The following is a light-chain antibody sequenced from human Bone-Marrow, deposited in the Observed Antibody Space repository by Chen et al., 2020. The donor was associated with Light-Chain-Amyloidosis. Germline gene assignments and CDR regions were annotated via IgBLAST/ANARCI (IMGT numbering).Light chain of an antibody. CDR2: RDT. CDR1: DLPTKY. Sequence: SYELPQPPSVSVSPGQTARITCSGDDLPTKYAYWYRQKPGQAPVLVIRRDTERPSGISERFSGSSSGTTATLTISGVQAEDEAAYHCQSADSSGTYEVIFGGGTKLTVL. V-gene: IGLV3-25*03. CDR3: QSADSSGTYEVI. J-gene: IGLJ2*01.